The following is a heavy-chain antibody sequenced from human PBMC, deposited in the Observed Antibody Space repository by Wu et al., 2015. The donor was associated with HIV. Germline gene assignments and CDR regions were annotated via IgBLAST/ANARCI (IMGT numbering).Heavy chain of an antibody. Sequence: QVQLVQSGAEVKKPGASVKVSCKASGYIFSNYHISWVRQAPGQGLEWMGWISTYNGNTNYAQKFQGRVTMTTDTSTTTAYMELRSLRSDDTALYYCARLGPPCSTSTCYYHFDYWGQGTVVTVSS. V-gene: IGHV1-18*01. D-gene: IGHD2-2*01. J-gene: IGHJ4*02. CDR1: GYIFSNYH. CDR2: ISTYNGNT. CDR3: ARLGPPCSTSTCYYHFDY.